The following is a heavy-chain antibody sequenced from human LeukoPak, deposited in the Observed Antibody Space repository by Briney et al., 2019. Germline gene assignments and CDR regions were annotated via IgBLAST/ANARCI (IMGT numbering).Heavy chain of an antibody. J-gene: IGHJ4*02. CDR1: GFTFSSYR. D-gene: IGHD1-26*01. CDR3: ARGGIVGATQDY. CDR2: ISSSSSYI. V-gene: IGHV3-21*01. Sequence: GGSLRLSCAASGFTFSSYRMNWVRQAPGKGLEWVSSISSSSSYIYYADSVKGRFTISRDNAKNSLYLQMNSLRAEDTAVYYCARGGIVGATQDYWGQGTLVTVSS.